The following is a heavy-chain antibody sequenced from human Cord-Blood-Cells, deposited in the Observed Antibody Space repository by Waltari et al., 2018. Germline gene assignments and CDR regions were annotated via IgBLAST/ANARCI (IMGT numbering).Heavy chain of an antibody. CDR1: GGTFSSYA. D-gene: IGHD2-2*02. CDR3: AREREYCSSTSCYTEWDY. J-gene: IGHJ4*02. CDR2: IIPIFGTA. Sequence: QVQLVQSGAEVKKHGSSVKVSCKASGGTFSSYAICWVRQAPGHGLEWMGGIIPIFGTANYAQKFQGRVTITADESTSTAYMELSSLRSEDTAVYYCAREREYCSSTSCYTEWDYWGQGTLVTVSS. V-gene: IGHV1-69*01.